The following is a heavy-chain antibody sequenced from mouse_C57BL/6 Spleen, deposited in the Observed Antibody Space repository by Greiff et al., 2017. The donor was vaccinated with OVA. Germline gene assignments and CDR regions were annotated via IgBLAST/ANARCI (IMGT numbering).Heavy chain of an antibody. CDR2: ISNGGGST. V-gene: IGHV5-12*01. CDR3: ARHQDGYLDY. D-gene: IGHD2-3*01. Sequence: DVKLQESGGGLVQPGGSLKLSCAASGFTFSDYYMYWVRQTPEKRLEWVAYISNGGGSTYYPDTVKGRCTISRDNAKNTLYLQMSRLKSEDTAMYYCARHQDGYLDYWGQGTTLTVSS. J-gene: IGHJ2*01. CDR1: GFTFSDYY.